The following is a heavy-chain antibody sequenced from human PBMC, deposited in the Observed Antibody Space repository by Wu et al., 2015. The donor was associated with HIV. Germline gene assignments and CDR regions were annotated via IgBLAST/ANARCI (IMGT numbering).Heavy chain of an antibody. J-gene: IGHJ6*02. Sequence: QVQLVQSGAEVEEAWGLSGRSPARLLDTPSPATICTGCDRPLDNGLEWMGWINPNSGGTNYAQKFQGRVTMTRDTSISTAYMELSRLRSDDTAVYYCARDRGLRMVRGGRPNYGMDGLGPRDHGHRLL. CDR2: INPNSGGT. D-gene: IGHD3-10*01. CDR1: DTPSPAT. V-gene: IGHV1-2*02. CDR3: ARDRGLRMVRGGRPNYGMDG.